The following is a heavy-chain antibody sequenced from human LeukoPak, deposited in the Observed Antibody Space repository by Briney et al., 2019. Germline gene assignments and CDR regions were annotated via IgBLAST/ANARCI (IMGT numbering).Heavy chain of an antibody. CDR1: GGSISSYY. J-gene: IGHJ4*02. CDR3: ARGGYCTGGVCYLDY. Sequence: PSETLSLTCTVSGGSISSYYWSWIRQPAGKGLEWVGRIYTSGRTTYNPSLERRVIMSVGASKNQFSLKLSSVTAADTAVYYCARGGYCTGGVCYLDYWGQGTLVTVSS. D-gene: IGHD2-8*02. CDR2: IYTSGRT. V-gene: IGHV4-4*07.